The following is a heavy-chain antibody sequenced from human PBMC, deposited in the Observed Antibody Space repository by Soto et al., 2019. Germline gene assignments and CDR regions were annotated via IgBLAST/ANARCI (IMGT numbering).Heavy chain of an antibody. CDR1: GGTFSSYA. D-gene: IGHD3-3*01. V-gene: IGHV1-69*13. Sequence: ASVKVSCKASGGTFSSYAISWVRQAPGQGLEWMGGIIPIFGTANYAQKFQGRVTITANESTSTAYMELSSLRSEDTAVYYCARGVTISFNWFAPWGQGTLVTVSS. J-gene: IGHJ5*02. CDR2: IIPIFGTA. CDR3: ARGVTISFNWFAP.